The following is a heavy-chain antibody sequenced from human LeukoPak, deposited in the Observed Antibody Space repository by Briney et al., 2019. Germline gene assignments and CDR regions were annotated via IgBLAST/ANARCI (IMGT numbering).Heavy chain of an antibody. CDR1: GFTFSSYS. Sequence: GGSLRLSCAASGFTFSSYSMNWVRQAPGKGLEWVSSISSSSSYIYYADSVKGRFTISRDNAKNSLCLQMNSLRAEDTAVYYCARTQYCSGSSCYSAFDIWGQGTMVTVSS. D-gene: IGHD2-15*01. V-gene: IGHV3-21*01. J-gene: IGHJ3*02. CDR2: ISSSSSYI. CDR3: ARTQYCSGSSCYSAFDI.